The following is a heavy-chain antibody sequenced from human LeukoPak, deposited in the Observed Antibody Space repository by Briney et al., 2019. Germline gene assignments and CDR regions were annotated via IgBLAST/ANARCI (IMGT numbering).Heavy chain of an antibody. J-gene: IGHJ4*02. Sequence: GGSLRLSCAASGFTFSSYAMSWVRQVPGKGLEWVAIISHDGTNKYHADSVKGRFTISRDNSKNTLFLQMNSLRAEDSALYLCARDFGGLRWNYYFDYWGQGTLVTVSP. V-gene: IGHV3-30*04. D-gene: IGHD4-23*01. CDR3: ARDFGGLRWNYYFDY. CDR2: ISHDGTNK. CDR1: GFTFSSYA.